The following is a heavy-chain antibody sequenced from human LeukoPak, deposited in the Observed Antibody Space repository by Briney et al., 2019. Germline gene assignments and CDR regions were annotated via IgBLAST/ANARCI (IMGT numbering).Heavy chain of an antibody. J-gene: IGHJ4*02. CDR3: AKDGHCPDSICPTNMAVAGYVDS. V-gene: IGHV3-23*01. CDR1: GFSFNIYT. Sequence: PGGSLRLSCAASGFSFNIYTMNWVRQTPGKGLEWVSIINYNGGSTHYADSVKGRFTISRDNSKRMVYLQMNSLRAEDTAIYYCAKDGHCPDSICPTNMAVAGYVDSWGQGTLVTVSS. D-gene: IGHD6-19*01. CDR2: INYNGGST.